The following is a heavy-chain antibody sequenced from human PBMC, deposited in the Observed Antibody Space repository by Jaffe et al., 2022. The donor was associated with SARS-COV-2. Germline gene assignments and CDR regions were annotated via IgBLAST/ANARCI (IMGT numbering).Heavy chain of an antibody. D-gene: IGHD6-13*01. CDR3: ARGWRGPWRLAAAGNHAFDI. Sequence: QVQLQQWGAGLLKPSETLSLTCAVYGGSFSGYYWSWIRQPPGKGLEWIGEINHSGSTNYNPSLKSRVTISVDTSKNQFSLKLSSVTAADTAVYYCARGWRGPWRLAAAGNHAFDIWGQGTMVTVSS. CDR2: INHSGST. J-gene: IGHJ3*02. V-gene: IGHV4-34*01. CDR1: GGSFSGYY.